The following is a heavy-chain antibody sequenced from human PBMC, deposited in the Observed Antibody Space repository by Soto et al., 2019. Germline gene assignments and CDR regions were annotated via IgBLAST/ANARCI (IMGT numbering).Heavy chain of an antibody. CDR2: INHSGST. J-gene: IGHJ4*02. D-gene: IGHD3-9*01. CDR1: GGSFSGYY. V-gene: IGHV4-34*01. Sequence: SETLSLTCAVYGGSFSGYYWSWIRQPPGKGLEWIGEINHSGSTNYNPSLKSRVTISVDTSKNQFSLKLSSVTAADTAVYYCARGLRYYDILTGYAYWGQGTLVTVS. CDR3: ARGLRYYDILTGYAY.